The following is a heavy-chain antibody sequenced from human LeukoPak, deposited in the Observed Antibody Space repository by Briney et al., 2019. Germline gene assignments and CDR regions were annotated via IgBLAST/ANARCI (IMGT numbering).Heavy chain of an antibody. CDR1: GYTFTSYA. Sequence: ASVKVSCKASGYTFTSYAMHWVRQAPGQRLEWMGWINAGNGNTKYSQKFQGRVTITRDTSASIAYMELSSLRSEDTAVYYCARDREHLAYYYGMDVWGQGTTVTVSS. D-gene: IGHD2-21*01. J-gene: IGHJ6*02. CDR2: INAGNGNT. V-gene: IGHV1-3*01. CDR3: ARDREHLAYYYGMDV.